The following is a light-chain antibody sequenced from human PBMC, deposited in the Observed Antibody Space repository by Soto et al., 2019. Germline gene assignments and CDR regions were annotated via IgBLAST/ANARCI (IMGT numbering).Light chain of an antibody. CDR3: LQYHSDWT. CDR2: KAS. V-gene: IGKV1-5*03. CDR1: QNIQRW. Sequence: DTQMTQSPSTVSASVGDRITITCRASQNIQRWLAWYQQKPGKAPKLLIYKASSLERGVPSRFSGGGSGVEFTLNISSVQPEDFATYHCLQYHSDWTFGQGTKVEIK. J-gene: IGKJ1*01.